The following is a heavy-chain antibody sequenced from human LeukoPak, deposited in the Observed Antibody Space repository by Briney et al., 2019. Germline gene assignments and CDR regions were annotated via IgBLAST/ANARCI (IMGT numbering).Heavy chain of an antibody. Sequence: GGSLRLSCAASGFTFSSYWMSWVRQAPGKGLEWVANIKQDGSEKYYVDSVKGRFTISRDNSKNTLYLQMNSLRAEDTAVYYCAKDRSILTGNTSDYWGQGTLVTVSS. CDR2: IKQDGSEK. CDR1: GFTFSSYW. J-gene: IGHJ4*02. D-gene: IGHD3-9*01. CDR3: AKDRSILTGNTSDY. V-gene: IGHV3-7*01.